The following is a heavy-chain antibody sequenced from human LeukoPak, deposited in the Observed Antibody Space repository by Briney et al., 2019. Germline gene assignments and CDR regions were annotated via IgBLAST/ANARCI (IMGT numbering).Heavy chain of an antibody. V-gene: IGHV3-48*03. J-gene: IGHJ4*02. Sequence: TGGSLRLSCAASGFTFSSYEMNWVRQTPGKGLEWVSYISSSGSTIYYADSVKGRFTISRDNAKNSLYLQMNSLRAEDTAVYYCARDWGGTGLFDYWGQGTLVTVSS. D-gene: IGHD3-16*01. CDR3: ARDWGGTGLFDY. CDR2: ISSSGSTI. CDR1: GFTFSSYE.